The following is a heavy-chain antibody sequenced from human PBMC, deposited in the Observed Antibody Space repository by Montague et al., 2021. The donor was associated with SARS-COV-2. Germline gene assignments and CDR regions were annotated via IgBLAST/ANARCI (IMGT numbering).Heavy chain of an antibody. V-gene: IGHV3-21*01. J-gene: IGHJ5*02. CDR2: ISSSSSYI. Sequence: SLRLSYAASGFTFSSYSMNWVRQAPGKGLEWVSSISSSSSYIYYADSVKGRFTISRDNAKNSLYLQMNSLRAEDTAVYYCARDPSTIFGVVTLPWGQGTLVTVSS. CDR3: ARDPSTIFGVVTLP. CDR1: GFTFSSYS. D-gene: IGHD3-3*01.